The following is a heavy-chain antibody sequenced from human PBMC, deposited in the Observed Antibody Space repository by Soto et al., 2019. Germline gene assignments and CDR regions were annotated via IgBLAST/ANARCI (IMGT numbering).Heavy chain of an antibody. J-gene: IGHJ4*02. CDR2: ISGSGGST. Sequence: HGELLSLCCRAAGGAFSGYAVSWLRQAPRKGLEWVSAISGSGGSTYYADSVKGRFTISRDNSKNTLYLQMNSLRAEDTAVYYCAKWVTSGEVAGTDNCDCRGQGTVV. CDR3: AKWVTSGEVAGTDNCDC. CDR1: GGAFSGYA. D-gene: IGHD6-19*01. V-gene: IGHV3-23*01.